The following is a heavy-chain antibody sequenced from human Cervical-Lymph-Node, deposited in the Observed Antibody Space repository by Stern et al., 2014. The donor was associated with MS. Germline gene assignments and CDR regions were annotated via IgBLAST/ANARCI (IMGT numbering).Heavy chain of an antibody. Sequence: QVQLQESGPGLEQPSQTLSLTCTASGGSISSGGYYWSWLRQRPGQGLEGIGYIHYRGTTYYHTSLPSLVITSVDTTTNQFSLALSSVTAADTAVYFCERSRMFYGSSGYYPAAFDIWGQGTMVTVSS. D-gene: IGHD3-22*01. CDR1: GGSISSGGYY. CDR3: ERSRMFYGSSGYYPAAFDI. J-gene: IGHJ3*02. CDR2: IHYRGTT. V-gene: IGHV4-31*01.